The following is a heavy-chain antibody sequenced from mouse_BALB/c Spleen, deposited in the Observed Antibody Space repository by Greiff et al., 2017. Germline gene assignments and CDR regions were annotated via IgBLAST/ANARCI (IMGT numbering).Heavy chain of an antibody. Sequence: EVMLVESGGDLVKPGGSLKLSCAASGFTFSSYGMSWVRQTPDKRLEWVATISSGGSYTYYPDSVKGRFTISRDNAKNTLYLQMSSLRSEDTAMYYCARGGYYRYDVNYAMDYWGQGTSVTVSS. CDR1: GFTFSSYG. V-gene: IGHV5-6*01. CDR3: ARGGYYRYDVNYAMDY. CDR2: ISSGGSYT. J-gene: IGHJ4*01. D-gene: IGHD2-14*01.